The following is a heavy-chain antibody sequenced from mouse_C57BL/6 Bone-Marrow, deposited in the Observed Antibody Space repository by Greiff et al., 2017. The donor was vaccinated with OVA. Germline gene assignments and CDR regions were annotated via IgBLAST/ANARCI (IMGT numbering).Heavy chain of an antibody. V-gene: IGHV1-22*01. CDR2: INPNNGGT. J-gene: IGHJ2*01. D-gene: IGHD1-1*01. CDR3: AGYYGVGDY. Sequence: VQLQQSGPELVKPGASVKMSCKASGYTFTDYNMHWVKQSHGKSLEWVGYINPNNGGTSYNQKFKGKATLTVNKSSSTAYMELRSLTSEDSAVYYCAGYYGVGDYWGQGTTLTVSS. CDR1: GYTFTDYN.